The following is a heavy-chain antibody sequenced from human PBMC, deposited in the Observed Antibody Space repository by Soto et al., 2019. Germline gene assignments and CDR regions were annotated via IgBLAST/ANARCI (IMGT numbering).Heavy chain of an antibody. Sequence: SETLSLTCTVSGGSISSGDYYWSWLRQPPGKGLEWIGYIYYNGRTYYSPSLTSRASISIDASKNQLSLKLTSVTAADAAVYYCARDRYSGYDFGYWGQGALVTVSS. CDR2: IYYNGRT. J-gene: IGHJ4*02. D-gene: IGHD5-12*01. CDR1: GGSISSGDYY. V-gene: IGHV4-30-4*01. CDR3: ARDRYSGYDFGY.